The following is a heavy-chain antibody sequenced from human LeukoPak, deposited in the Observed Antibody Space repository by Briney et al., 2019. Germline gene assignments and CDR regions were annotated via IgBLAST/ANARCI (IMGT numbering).Heavy chain of an antibody. J-gene: IGHJ3*02. V-gene: IGHV3-21*01. CDR3: ARKLTGSFDI. D-gene: IGHD7-27*01. CDR1: GFTFDTYS. Sequence: GGSLRLSCAASGFTFDTYSINWVRQAPGKGLEWVSSISSGSTYIYYADSVKGRFTISRDNAKNSLSLQMNSLRAEDTAVYYCARKLTGSFDIWGQGTVVTVSS. CDR2: ISSGSTYI.